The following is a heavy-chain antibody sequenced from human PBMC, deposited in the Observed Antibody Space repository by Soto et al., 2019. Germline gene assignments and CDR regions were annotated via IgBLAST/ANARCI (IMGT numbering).Heavy chain of an antibody. CDR3: AKDGMYYDFWSGYHQGNWFDP. V-gene: IGHV3-30*18. D-gene: IGHD3-3*01. J-gene: IGHJ5*02. Sequence: SLILSCAASGFTFSSYGMHWVRQAPGKGLEWVAVISYDGSNKYYADSVKGRFTISRDNSKNTLYLQMNSLRAEDTAVYYCAKDGMYYDFWSGYHQGNWFDPWGQGTLVNVPQ. CDR2: ISYDGSNK. CDR1: GFTFSSYG.